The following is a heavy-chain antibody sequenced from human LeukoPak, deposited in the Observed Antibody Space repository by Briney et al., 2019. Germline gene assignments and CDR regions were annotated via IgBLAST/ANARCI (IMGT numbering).Heavy chain of an antibody. D-gene: IGHD6-19*01. J-gene: IGHJ6*02. CDR1: GYSFTSYG. CDR2: ISAYNGNT. CDR3: ARRVAVARKDV. V-gene: IGHV1-18*01. Sequence: GASVRVSCKASGYSFTSYGISWVRQAPGQGLEWMGWISAYNGNTNYAPKLQGRVTMTTDTSTSTAYMELRSLRSDDTAVYYCARRVAVARKDVWGQGTTVTVSS.